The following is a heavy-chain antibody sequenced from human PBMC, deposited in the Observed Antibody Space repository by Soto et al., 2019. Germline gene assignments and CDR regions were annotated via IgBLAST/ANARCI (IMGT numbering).Heavy chain of an antibody. CDR3: ARRPHCIGGICYYGVDH. Sequence: QVQLVQSGAEVKKPGASVKVSCKASGYTFTNSDINWVRQAPGQGLEWMGWMNPDSGHAAYAQKFQGRVTLTTSTSTSTVYMEMRSLGSEDTAVYSCARRPHCIGGICYYGVDHWGQGTLGTVSS. CDR2: MNPDSGHA. CDR1: GYTFTNSD. J-gene: IGHJ4*02. D-gene: IGHD2-15*01. V-gene: IGHV1-8*01.